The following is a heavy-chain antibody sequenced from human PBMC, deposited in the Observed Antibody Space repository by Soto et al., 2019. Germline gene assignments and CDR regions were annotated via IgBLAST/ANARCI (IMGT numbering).Heavy chain of an antibody. J-gene: IGHJ5*02. V-gene: IGHV4-34*01. Sequence: PSETLSLTCAVYGGSFSGYYWSWIRQPPGKGLEWIGEINHSGSTNYNPSLKSRVTISVDTSKNQFSLKLSSVTAADTAVYYCARGKGSRYSYGPRLYNCFDPWGQGTLVTVSS. CDR1: GGSFSGYY. CDR2: INHSGST. D-gene: IGHD5-18*01. CDR3: ARGKGSRYSYGPRLYNCFDP.